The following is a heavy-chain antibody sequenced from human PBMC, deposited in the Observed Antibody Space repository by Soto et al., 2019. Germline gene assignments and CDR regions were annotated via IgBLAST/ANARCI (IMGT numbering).Heavy chain of an antibody. CDR2: ISPGDSQI. V-gene: IGHV5-51*01. J-gene: IGHJ4*02. D-gene: IGHD3-9*01. CDR3: ARHATYYDILSGYFFDY. Sequence: GESLKISCKGSGYIFSSYRIVWVRQVPGRGLEWMGIISPGDSQIEYSRSFQGQVTISADTASSIAYLQWNSLKASDTALYYCARHATYYDILSGYFFDYWGQGTLVTVSS. CDR1: GYIFSSYR.